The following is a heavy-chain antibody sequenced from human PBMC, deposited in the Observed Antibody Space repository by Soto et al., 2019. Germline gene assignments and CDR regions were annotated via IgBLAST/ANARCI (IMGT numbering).Heavy chain of an antibody. Sequence: SETLSLTCTVSGGSISSDGYYWSWIRQHPGKGLEWIGYIYYSGSTYYNPSLKSRVTISVDTSKNQFSLKLSSVTAADTAVYYCARDPGMMTFGGVIVHYGMDVWGQGTTVTVSS. D-gene: IGHD3-16*02. J-gene: IGHJ6*02. CDR1: GGSISSDGYY. V-gene: IGHV4-31*03. CDR2: IYYSGST. CDR3: ARDPGMMTFGGVIVHYGMDV.